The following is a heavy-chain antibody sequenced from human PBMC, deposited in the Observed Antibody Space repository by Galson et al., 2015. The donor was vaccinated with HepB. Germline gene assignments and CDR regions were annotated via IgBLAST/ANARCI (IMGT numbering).Heavy chain of an antibody. J-gene: IGHJ5*02. CDR3: ARDSPRGSSNSLYNWFDP. D-gene: IGHD6-13*01. CDR2: ISSSSTTI. V-gene: IGHV3-48*01. CDR1: GFTFSGYS. Sequence: SLRLSCAASGFTFSGYSMNWVRQAPGKGLEWVSYISSSSTTIYYADSVKGRFTISRDNAKNSLYLQLNSLGADDTAVYYCARDSPRGSSNSLYNWFDPWGQGTLVTVSS.